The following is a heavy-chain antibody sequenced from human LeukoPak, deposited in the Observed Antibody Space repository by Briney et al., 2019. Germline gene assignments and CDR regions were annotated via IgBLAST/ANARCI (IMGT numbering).Heavy chain of an antibody. Sequence: KSSETLSLTCTVSGGSVSSYYWSWIRQPPGKGLEWIGYIYYSGSTNYNPSLKSRVTISVDTSKNQFSLKLSSVTAADTAVYYCARGGWSYYYMDVWGKGTTVTVSS. V-gene: IGHV4-59*02. CDR1: GGSVSSYY. CDR3: ARGGWSYYYMDV. CDR2: IYYSGST. D-gene: IGHD2-15*01. J-gene: IGHJ6*03.